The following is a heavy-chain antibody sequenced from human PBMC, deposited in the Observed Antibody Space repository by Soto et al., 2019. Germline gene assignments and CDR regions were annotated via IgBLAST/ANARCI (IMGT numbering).Heavy chain of an antibody. V-gene: IGHV3-73*01. J-gene: IGHJ4*02. CDR2: IRSKANSYAT. Sequence: GGSLRLSCAASGFTFSGSAMHWVRQASGKGLEWVGRIRSKANSYATAYAASVKGRFTISRDDSKNTAYLQMNSLKTEDTAVYYCTRLYQDYGVFSSWGQGTLVTVSS. D-gene: IGHD4-17*01. CDR1: GFTFSGSA. CDR3: TRLYQDYGVFSS.